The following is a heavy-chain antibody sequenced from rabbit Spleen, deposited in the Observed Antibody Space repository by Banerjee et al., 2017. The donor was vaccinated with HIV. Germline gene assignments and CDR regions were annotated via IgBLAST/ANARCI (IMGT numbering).Heavy chain of an antibody. CDR3: ARDAATSFSSYGMDL. CDR2: IYAGSTGTT. V-gene: IGHV1S40*01. J-gene: IGHJ6*01. Sequence: QSLEESGGDLVKPGASLTLTCTASGFSFSSVNWIYWVRQAPGKGLEWIGTIYAGSTGTTDYASWAKGRFTISKTSSTTVTLQMTSLTAADTATYFCARDAATSFSSYGMDLWGQGTLVTVS. D-gene: IGHD8-1*01. CDR1: GFSFSSVNW.